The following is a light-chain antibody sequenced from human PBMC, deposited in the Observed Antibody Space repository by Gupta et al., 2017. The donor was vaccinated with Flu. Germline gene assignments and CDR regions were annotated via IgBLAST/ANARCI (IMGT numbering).Light chain of an antibody. J-gene: IGLJ3*02. Sequence: GQTARITCSGDALPKQYAYWYQQKPGQAPLLVMYKDTERPSGIPERFSGSSSGTRVTLTISGVQAEDEADYHCQSADSSGYYWVFGGGTKLTVL. V-gene: IGLV3-25*03. CDR3: QSADSSGYYWV. CDR2: KDT. CDR1: ALPKQY.